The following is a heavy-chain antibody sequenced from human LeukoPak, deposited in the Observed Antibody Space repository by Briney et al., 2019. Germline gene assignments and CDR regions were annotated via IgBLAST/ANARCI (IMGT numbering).Heavy chain of an antibody. D-gene: IGHD3-22*01. V-gene: IGHV4-39*07. CDR3: ARQPYDSSAYAFDY. J-gene: IGHJ4*02. CDR2: VYYSGST. Sequence: PSETLSLTCTVSGGSVSSSGYFWGWLRQPPGKGLEWIGSVYYSGSTHYDPSLKSRATISEDTSKNQFSLKLSSVTAADTAVYYCARQPYDSSAYAFDYWGQGTLVTVSS. CDR1: GGSVSSSGYF.